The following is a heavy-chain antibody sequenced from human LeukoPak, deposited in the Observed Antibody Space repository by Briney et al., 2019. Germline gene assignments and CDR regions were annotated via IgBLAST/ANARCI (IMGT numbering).Heavy chain of an antibody. D-gene: IGHD4-23*01. CDR3: ANSANAYGGNSVPDY. V-gene: IGHV3-23*01. J-gene: IGHJ4*02. CDR1: GFTFSSYA. Sequence: GGSLRLSCAASGFTFSSYAMSWVRQAPGKGLEWVSAISGSGGSTYYADSVKGRFTISRDNSKNTLYLQMNSRRAEDTAVYYCANSANAYGGNSVPDYWGQGTLVTVSS. CDR2: ISGSGGST.